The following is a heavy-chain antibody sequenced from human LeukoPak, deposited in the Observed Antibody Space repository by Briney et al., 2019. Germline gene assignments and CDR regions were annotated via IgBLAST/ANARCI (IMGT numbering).Heavy chain of an antibody. CDR2: ISAYNGNT. CDR3: AKDPTKYCSGGSCYSSFFDY. J-gene: IGHJ4*02. CDR1: GYTFTSYG. D-gene: IGHD2-15*01. Sequence: ASVKVSCKASGYTFTSYGISWVRQAPGQGLEWMGWISAYNGNTNYAQKLQGRVTMTTDTSTSTAYMELRSLRSDDTAVYYCAKDPTKYCSGGSCYSSFFDYWGQGTLVTVSS. V-gene: IGHV1-18*01.